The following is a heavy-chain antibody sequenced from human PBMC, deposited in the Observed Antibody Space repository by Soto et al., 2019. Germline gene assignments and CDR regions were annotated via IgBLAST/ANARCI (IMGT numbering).Heavy chain of an antibody. Sequence: GESLKISCKGSGYSFTSYWIGWVRQMPGKGLEWIGIIYPGDSDTRYSPSFQGQVTISADKSISTAYLQWSSLKASDTAMYYCARLVAARPYYNYYGMDVWGQGTTVTVSS. CDR2: IYPGDSDT. J-gene: IGHJ6*02. CDR1: GYSFTSYW. CDR3: ARLVAARPYYNYYGMDV. D-gene: IGHD6-6*01. V-gene: IGHV5-51*01.